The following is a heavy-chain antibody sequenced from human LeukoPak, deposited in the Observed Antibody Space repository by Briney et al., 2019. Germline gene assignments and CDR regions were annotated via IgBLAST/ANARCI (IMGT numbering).Heavy chain of an antibody. CDR1: GFTYSNAW. CDR3: TAETYITDAFDI. V-gene: IGHV3-15*01. Sequence: PGGSLRLSCAASGFTYSNAWMRWVRHATGKGLECVGRIKSKTDGGTTDYAAPVKGRFTISRDDSKNTLYLQMNSLKTEDTAVYYCTAETYITDAFDIWGQGTMVTVSS. J-gene: IGHJ3*02. CDR2: IKSKTDGGTT. D-gene: IGHD3-16*01.